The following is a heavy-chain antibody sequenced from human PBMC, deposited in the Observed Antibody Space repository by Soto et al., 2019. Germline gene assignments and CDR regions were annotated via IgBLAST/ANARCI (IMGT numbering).Heavy chain of an antibody. CDR3: AGVELRSRSPCFVP. Sequence: ASVKVSCKASGYTFTSYYMHWVRQAPGQGPEWMGIINPSDGSTSYAQKYQGIVTMPRDTSTSTDYMELSSVRSDDTAVYNCAGVELRSRSPCFVPWGQGALGTV. J-gene: IGHJ4*02. D-gene: IGHD3-10*01. CDR1: GYTFTSYY. CDR2: INPSDGST. V-gene: IGHV1-46*01.